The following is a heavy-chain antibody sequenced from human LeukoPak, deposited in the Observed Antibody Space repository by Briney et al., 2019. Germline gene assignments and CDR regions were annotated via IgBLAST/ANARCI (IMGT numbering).Heavy chain of an antibody. CDR3: ARAQTMFWEFDGFDI. D-gene: IGHD3-10*02. Sequence: GSLRLSCAASGFTFSTYWMHWVRQAPGKGLVRVSRLSPDGSSSIYADSVKGRFTISRDNAKNSVYLQLNSLRDEDTAVYSCARAQTMFWEFDGFDIWGRGTKVTVSS. V-gene: IGHV3-74*01. J-gene: IGHJ3*02. CDR2: LSPDGSSS. CDR1: GFTFSTYW.